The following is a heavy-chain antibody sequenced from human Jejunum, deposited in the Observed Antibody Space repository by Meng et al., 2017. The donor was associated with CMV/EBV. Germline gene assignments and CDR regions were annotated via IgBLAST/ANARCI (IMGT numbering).Heavy chain of an antibody. Sequence: SGFTFSSYWMPWVRQVPGKGLVWVSRINNDGKTTNYADSVKGRFTISRDNAKNTLYLQMDSLRAEDTAVYYCARPGMGCCSGSGYWGPGTLVTVSS. CDR2: INNDGKTT. CDR1: GFTFSSYW. V-gene: IGHV3-74*01. D-gene: IGHD3-10*02. CDR3: ARPGMGCCSGSGY. J-gene: IGHJ4*02.